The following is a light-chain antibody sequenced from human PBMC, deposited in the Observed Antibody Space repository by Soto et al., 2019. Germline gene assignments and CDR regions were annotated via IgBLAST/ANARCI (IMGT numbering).Light chain of an antibody. CDR2: NND. Sequence: QSVLTQPPSASGTPGQRVTISCSGGSSNIGTNSVNWYQQLPGRAPKLLIYNNDLRPSGVPDRFSGSKSGTSASLAISGLQSEDEAEYYCAGCDESLHSLYFFALGTKVTVL. V-gene: IGLV1-44*01. J-gene: IGLJ1*01. CDR1: SSNIGTNS. CDR3: AGCDESLHSLYF.